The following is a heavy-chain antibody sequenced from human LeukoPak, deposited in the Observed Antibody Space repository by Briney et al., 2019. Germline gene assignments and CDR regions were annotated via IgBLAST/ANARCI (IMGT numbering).Heavy chain of an antibody. D-gene: IGHD7-27*01. V-gene: IGHV4-4*07. Sequence: PSETLSLTCTVSGGSISSYYWSWIRQPAGKGLEYIGRIYTSGNSNYNPSLKSRVTMSVDTSKNQFSLKLSSVTAADTAVYYCSRHAAPLAPLGYWGQGTLVTVSS. CDR3: SRHAAPLAPLGY. J-gene: IGHJ4*02. CDR2: IYTSGNS. CDR1: GGSISSYY.